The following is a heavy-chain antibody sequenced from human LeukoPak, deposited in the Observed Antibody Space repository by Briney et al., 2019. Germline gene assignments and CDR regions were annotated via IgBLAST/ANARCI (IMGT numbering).Heavy chain of an antibody. CDR2: INHSGGT. CDR3: AREGRWLQFYYFDY. J-gene: IGHJ4*02. CDR1: GGSFSGHY. D-gene: IGHD5-24*01. Sequence: PSETLSLTCAVFGGSFSGHYWTWIRQPPGKGLEWIGEINHSGGTNYNPSLKSRVTISVDTSKNQFSLKLSSLTAADTAVYYCAREGRWLQFYYFDYWGQGTLVTVSS. V-gene: IGHV4-34*01.